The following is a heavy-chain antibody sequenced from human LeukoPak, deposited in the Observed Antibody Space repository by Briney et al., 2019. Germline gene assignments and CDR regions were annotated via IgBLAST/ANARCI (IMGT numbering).Heavy chain of an antibody. V-gene: IGHV1-69*13. CDR3: ARQTGHDVLDY. Sequence: ASVKVSCKASVGTFSSYAISWVRQAPGQGLEWMGGIIPIFGTANYAQKFQGRVTITADESTSTAYMELSSLRSEDTAVYYCARQTGHDVLDYWGQGTLVTVSS. CDR1: VGTFSSYA. CDR2: IIPIFGTA. J-gene: IGHJ4*02. D-gene: IGHD1-1*01.